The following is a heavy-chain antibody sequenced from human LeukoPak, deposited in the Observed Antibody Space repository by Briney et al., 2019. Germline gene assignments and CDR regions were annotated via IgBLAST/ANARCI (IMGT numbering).Heavy chain of an antibody. D-gene: IGHD3-3*01. Sequence: PGGSLRLSCAASGFVFRNYFMSWVRQAPGKRLEWVASIKNDGSERYYVDSVRGRYTISRDNTKNSLFLQMSSLRAEDTAVYYCATDRGWRTSGYYLYYFEYWGQGTLVTFSS. V-gene: IGHV3-7*01. CDR1: GFVFRNYF. CDR3: ATDRGWRTSGYYLYYFEY. CDR2: IKNDGSER. J-gene: IGHJ4*02.